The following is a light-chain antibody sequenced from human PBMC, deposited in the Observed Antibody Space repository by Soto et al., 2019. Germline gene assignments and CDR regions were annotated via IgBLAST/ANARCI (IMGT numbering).Light chain of an antibody. V-gene: IGKV4-1*01. J-gene: IGKJ4*01. CDR2: WAS. Sequence: DIVMTHTPDSLAVSLGEKATINCKSSQSILYSSNNKNYLVWYQQTPGQPPKVLIYWASTRESGVPDRFSGSGSGTDFTLTISSLQAEDVAVYYCQQYYSAPLTFGGGTKVDIK. CDR3: QQYYSAPLT. CDR1: QSILYSSNNKNY.